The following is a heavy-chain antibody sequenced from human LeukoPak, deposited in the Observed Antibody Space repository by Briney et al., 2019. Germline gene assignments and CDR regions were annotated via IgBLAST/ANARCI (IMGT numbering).Heavy chain of an antibody. CDR1: GFTFSSYA. Sequence: GGSLRLSCAASGFTFSSYAMSWVRQAPGKGLEWVSAISGSGGSTYYADSVKGRFTISRDNSKNTLYLQMNSLRAEDTAVYYCAKDRRGYCSGGSCYPLDYWGQGTPVTVSS. V-gene: IGHV3-23*01. J-gene: IGHJ4*02. D-gene: IGHD2-15*01. CDR2: ISGSGGST. CDR3: AKDRRGYCSGGSCYPLDY.